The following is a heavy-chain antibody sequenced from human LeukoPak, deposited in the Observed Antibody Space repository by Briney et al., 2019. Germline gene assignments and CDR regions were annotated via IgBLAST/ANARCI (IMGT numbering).Heavy chain of an antibody. V-gene: IGHV1-69*13. CDR2: ITPMFGTA. CDR3: VRDGSYYDSSGYYYLY. Sequence: SVKVSCKASGYTFTSYGISWVRQAPGQGLEWMGGITPMFGTANYAQKFQGRVTITADESTSTAYMELSSLRSEDTAVYYCVRDGSYYDSSGYYYLYWGQGTLVTVSS. J-gene: IGHJ4*02. D-gene: IGHD3-22*01. CDR1: GYTFTSYG.